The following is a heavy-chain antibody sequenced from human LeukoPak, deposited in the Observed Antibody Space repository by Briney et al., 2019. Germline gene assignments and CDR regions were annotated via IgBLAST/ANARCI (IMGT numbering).Heavy chain of an antibody. D-gene: IGHD3-22*01. Sequence: SETLSLTCTVSGGSISSYYWSWIRQPAGKGLEWIGRIYTSGSTDYNPSLKSRVTMSVDTSKNQFSLKLSSVTAADTAVYYCAIDRYDSSGYYYRYNWFDPWGQGTLVTVSS. J-gene: IGHJ5*02. CDR1: GGSISSYY. CDR3: AIDRYDSSGYYYRYNWFDP. V-gene: IGHV4-4*07. CDR2: IYTSGST.